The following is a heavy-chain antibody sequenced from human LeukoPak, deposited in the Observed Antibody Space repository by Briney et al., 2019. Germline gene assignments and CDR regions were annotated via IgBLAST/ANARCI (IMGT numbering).Heavy chain of an antibody. CDR3: ARHGRAYSSSWYDY. CDR2: IYTSGST. J-gene: IGHJ4*02. CDR1: GGSISSYY. Sequence: PSETLSLTCTVSGGSISSYYWSWIRQPAGKGLEWIGRIYTSGSTNYNPSLKSRVTMSVDTSKNQFSLKLSSVTAADTAVYYCARHGRAYSSSWYDYWGQGTLVTVSS. D-gene: IGHD6-13*01. V-gene: IGHV4-4*07.